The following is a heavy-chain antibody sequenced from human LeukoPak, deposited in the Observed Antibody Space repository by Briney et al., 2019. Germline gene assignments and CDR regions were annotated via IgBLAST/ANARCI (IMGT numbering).Heavy chain of an antibody. V-gene: IGHV1-2*02. J-gene: IGHJ4*02. D-gene: IGHD3-10*01. Sequence: GASVKVSCKASGYTFTGYYMHWVRQAPGQGLEWMGWINPNSGGTNYAQKFQGRVTVTRDTSISTAYMELSRLRSDDTAVYYCARNDYYGSGNFYNWGQGTLVTVSS. CDR2: INPNSGGT. CDR1: GYTFTGYY. CDR3: ARNDYYGSGNFYN.